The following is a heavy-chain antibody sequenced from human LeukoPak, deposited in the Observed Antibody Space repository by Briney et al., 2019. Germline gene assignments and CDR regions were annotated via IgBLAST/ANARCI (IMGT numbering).Heavy chain of an antibody. CDR2: ISSSGSII. Sequence: PGGSLRLSCAASGFMFNDYYMSWIRQAPGKGLEWVSYISSSGSIIYYADSVKGRFTISRDSAKNSLNLQMNSLRAEDTAVYYCAREPYYYDSSGYSVDYWGQGTLVTVSS. V-gene: IGHV3-11*01. CDR3: AREPYYYDSSGYSVDY. J-gene: IGHJ4*02. D-gene: IGHD3-22*01. CDR1: GFMFNDYY.